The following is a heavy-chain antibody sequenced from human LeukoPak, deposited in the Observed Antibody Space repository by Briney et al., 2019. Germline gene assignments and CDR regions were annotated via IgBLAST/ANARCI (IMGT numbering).Heavy chain of an antibody. D-gene: IGHD5-24*01. CDR2: INHSGST. CDR3: ARGRRWLQPFDY. V-gene: IGHV4-34*01. J-gene: IGHJ4*02. CDR1: GGSFSGYY. Sequence: PSETLSLTCAVYGGSFSGYYWSWIRQPPGKGLEWIGEINHSGSTNYNPSLKSRVTISVDTSKNQFSPKLSSVTAADTAVYYCARGRRWLQPFDYWGQGTLVTVSS.